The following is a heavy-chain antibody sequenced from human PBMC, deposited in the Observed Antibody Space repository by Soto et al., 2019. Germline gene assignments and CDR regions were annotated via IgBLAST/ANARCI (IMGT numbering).Heavy chain of an antibody. CDR2: VEWNDEA. CDR1: GFSLRTPGMR. J-gene: IGHJ4*02. CDR3: ARMKPLGPYYFDF. Sequence: SGPTLVNPTQTLTLTCTVAGFSLRTPGMRVSWLRQPTGKALEWLGRVEWNDEAVYDTSLTTRLTISRENSRNRVVLTLTNVDPVDTATYYCARMKPLGPYYFDFWGQGALVTVSS. V-gene: IGHV2-70*04. D-gene: IGHD1-26*01.